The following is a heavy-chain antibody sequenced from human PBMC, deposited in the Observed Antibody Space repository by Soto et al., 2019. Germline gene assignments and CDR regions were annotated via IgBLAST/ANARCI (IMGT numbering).Heavy chain of an antibody. CDR2: ISGYNGNT. CDR3: ARAGKYYYGSGSPYYYGMDV. D-gene: IGHD3-10*01. J-gene: IGHJ6*02. V-gene: IGHV1-18*04. Sequence: QVQLVQSGAEVKKPGASVKVSCKASGYTFTSYGVSWVRQAPGQGLEWRGWISGYNGNTNYAQKLQRRVTMTTDTSTSTAYMELRSLRSDDTAVYYCARAGKYYYGSGSPYYYGMDVWGQGITVTVSS. CDR1: GYTFTSYG.